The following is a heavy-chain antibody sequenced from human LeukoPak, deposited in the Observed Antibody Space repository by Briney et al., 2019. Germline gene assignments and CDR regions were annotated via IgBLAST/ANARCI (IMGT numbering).Heavy chain of an antibody. CDR1: GGSISSSSYY. Sequence: PSETLSLTRTVSGGSISSSSYYWGWIRQPPGKGLEWIGSIYYSGSTYYNPSLKSRVTISVDTSKNQFSLKLSSVTAADTAVYYCARHPYGGPVDYWGQGTLVTVSS. CDR2: IYYSGST. J-gene: IGHJ4*02. CDR3: ARHPYGGPVDY. D-gene: IGHD2-21*01. V-gene: IGHV4-39*01.